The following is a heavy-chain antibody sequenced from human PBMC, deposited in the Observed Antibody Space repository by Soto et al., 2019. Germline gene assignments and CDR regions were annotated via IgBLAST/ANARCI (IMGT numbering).Heavy chain of an antibody. CDR2: IGIAGDT. D-gene: IGHD3-22*01. Sequence: GGSLRLSCAASGFTFSRYDMQWVRQATGKGLEWVSAIGIAGDTYYPGSVKGRFTISRENAKNSLYLQMNSLRAGDTAVYYCARSPPGGYHYYYGMDVWGQGTTVTVSS. J-gene: IGHJ6*02. V-gene: IGHV3-13*04. CDR1: GFTFSRYD. CDR3: ARSPPGGYHYYYGMDV.